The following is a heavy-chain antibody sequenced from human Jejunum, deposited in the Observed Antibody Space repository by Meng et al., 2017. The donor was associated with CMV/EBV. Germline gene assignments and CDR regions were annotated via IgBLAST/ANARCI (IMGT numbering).Heavy chain of an antibody. D-gene: IGHD6-19*01. CDR1: FTFSYHA. V-gene: IGHV3-23*03. CDR3: ARVARGSGWSYYFDL. CDR2: IYNDDTTP. J-gene: IGHJ4*02. Sequence: FTFSYHAMSWVRQAPGKGLEWVSGIYNDDTTPYFVESVKGRFTISRDNSKNTLYLQVNRLGGEDTALYYCARVARGSGWSYYFDLWGQGTQVTVSS.